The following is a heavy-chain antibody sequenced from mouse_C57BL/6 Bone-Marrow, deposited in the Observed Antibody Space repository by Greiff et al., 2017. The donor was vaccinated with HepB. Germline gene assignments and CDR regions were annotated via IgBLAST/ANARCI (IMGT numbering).Heavy chain of an antibody. D-gene: IGHD1-1*01. CDR1: GYAFTNYL. J-gene: IGHJ1*03. CDR3: ARGSNPYFDV. V-gene: IGHV1-54*01. Sequence: QVQLQQSGAELVRPGTSVKVSCKASGYAFTNYLIEWVKQRPGQGLEWIGVINPGSGGTNYNEKFKGKATMTADKSSSTAYMQLSSLTSEDSAVYFCARGSNPYFDVWGTGTTVTVSS. CDR2: INPGSGGT.